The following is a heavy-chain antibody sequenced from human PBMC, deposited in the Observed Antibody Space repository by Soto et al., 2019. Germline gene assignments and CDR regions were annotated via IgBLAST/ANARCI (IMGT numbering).Heavy chain of an antibody. D-gene: IGHD6-19*01. CDR3: AMRYGSGWHELDH. CDR2: MNPNSGKT. V-gene: IGHV1-8*01. CDR1: GYTFTNHD. Sequence: QVQLVQSGAEVKQPGASVRVSCRASGYTFTNHDIIWVRQATGQGLEGMGWMNPNSGKTGYAQKFQGRVTMTRSTSISTAYMELSSLRSEDTAVYYCAMRYGSGWHELDHWGQGTLVTVSS. J-gene: IGHJ5*02.